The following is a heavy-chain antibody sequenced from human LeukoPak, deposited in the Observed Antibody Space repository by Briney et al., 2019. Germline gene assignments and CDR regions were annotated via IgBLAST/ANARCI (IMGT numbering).Heavy chain of an antibody. V-gene: IGHV3-23*01. CDR2: ISGSGDTT. CDR3: AKGKYSSGWYY. J-gene: IGHJ4*02. D-gene: IGHD6-19*01. CDR1: GFTFSSYA. Sequence: GGSLRLSCAASGFTFSSYAMNWVRQAPGKGLEWVSFISGSGDTTYYADSVKGRFTISRDKSKNTLYLQMNSLRAEDTAVYYCAKGKYSSGWYYWGQGTLVTVSS.